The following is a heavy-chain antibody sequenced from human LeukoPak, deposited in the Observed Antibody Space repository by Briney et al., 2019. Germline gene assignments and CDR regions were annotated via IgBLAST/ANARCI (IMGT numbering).Heavy chain of an antibody. J-gene: IGHJ4*02. V-gene: IGHV3-74*01. CDR2: INSDGSST. CDR3: ARRGSAAAGDY. CDR1: GFTFSSYW. D-gene: IGHD6-13*01. Sequence: PGGSLRLSCAASGFTFSSYWMHWVRQAPGNGLVWVSRINSDGSSTSYADSVKGRFTISRDNAKNTLYLQMNSLRAEDTAVYYCARRGSAAAGDYWGQGTLVTVSS.